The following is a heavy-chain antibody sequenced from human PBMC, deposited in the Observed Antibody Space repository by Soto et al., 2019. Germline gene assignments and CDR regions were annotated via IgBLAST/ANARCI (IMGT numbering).Heavy chain of an antibody. CDR1: GGSFSGYY. CDR2: INHSGST. V-gene: IGHV4-34*01. Sequence: PSETLSLTCTVYGGSFSGYYWSWIRQPPGKGLEWIGEINHSGSTNYNPSLKSRVTISVDTSKNQFSLKLSSVTAADTAVYYCARRGYSYGYGPTYYYGMDVWGQGTTVTVSS. D-gene: IGHD5-18*01. CDR3: ARRGYSYGYGPTYYYGMDV. J-gene: IGHJ6*02.